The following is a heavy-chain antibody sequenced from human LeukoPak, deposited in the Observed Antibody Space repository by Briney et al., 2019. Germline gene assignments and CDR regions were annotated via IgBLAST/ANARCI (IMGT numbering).Heavy chain of an antibody. J-gene: IGHJ3*02. CDR3: ARGNRLYTSSWSSLAFDI. V-gene: IGHV1-8*01. D-gene: IGHD6-13*01. Sequence: ASVKVSCKASGYTLTNYDINWVRQATGQGLEWMGWTNPISGYTGYAQRFQGRATMTRDTSISTAYMELSSLRSEDTAVYCCARGNRLYTSSWSSLAFDIWGQGTMVTVSS. CDR2: TNPISGYT. CDR1: GYTLTNYD.